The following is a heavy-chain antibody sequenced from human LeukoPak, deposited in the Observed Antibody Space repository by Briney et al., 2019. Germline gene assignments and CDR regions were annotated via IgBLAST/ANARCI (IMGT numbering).Heavy chain of an antibody. CDR3: ARETAQWLPAYVNWFDP. CDR1: GFTFSSYG. V-gene: IGHV3-33*01. J-gene: IGHJ5*02. Sequence: PGGSLRLSCAASGFTFSSYGMHWVRQAPGKGLEWVAVIWYDGSNKYYADSVKGRFTISRDNSKNTLYLQMNSLRAEDTAVYYCARETAQWLPAYVNWFDPWGQGTLVTVSS. D-gene: IGHD6-19*01. CDR2: IWYDGSNK.